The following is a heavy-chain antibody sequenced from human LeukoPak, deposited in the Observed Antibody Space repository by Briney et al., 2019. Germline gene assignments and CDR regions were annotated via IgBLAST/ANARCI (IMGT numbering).Heavy chain of an antibody. Sequence: SQTLSLTCAISGDSVSSNSAAWHWIRQSPSRGLEWLGRTYYRSKWYNDYAVSVKSRIIINPDTSKNQFSLQLSSVTAADTAVYYCATEWELSLVGYWGQGTLVTVSS. CDR3: ATEWELSLVGY. V-gene: IGHV6-1*01. CDR2: TYYRSKWYN. D-gene: IGHD1-26*01. J-gene: IGHJ4*02. CDR1: GDSVSSNSAA.